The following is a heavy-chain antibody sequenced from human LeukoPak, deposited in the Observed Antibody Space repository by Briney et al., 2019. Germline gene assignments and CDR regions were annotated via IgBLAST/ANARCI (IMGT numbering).Heavy chain of an antibody. CDR2: ISGNGGST. CDR1: GFTFSSYA. J-gene: IGHJ4*02. V-gene: IGHV3-64*01. D-gene: IGHD6-19*01. Sequence: GGSLRLSCAASGFTFSSYAMHWVRQAPGKGLEYVSAISGNGGSTYYANSVKGRFTISRDNSKNTLYLQMGSLRAEDMAVYYCASISSGWYFDYWGQGTLVTVSS. CDR3: ASISSGWYFDY.